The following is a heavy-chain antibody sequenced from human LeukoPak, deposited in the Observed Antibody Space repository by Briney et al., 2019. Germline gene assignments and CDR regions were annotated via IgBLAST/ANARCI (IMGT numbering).Heavy chain of an antibody. J-gene: IGHJ6*02. Sequence: GGSLRLSCAASGFTFSSYAMSWVRQAPGKGLEWVSAISGSGGSTYYADSVEGRFTISRDNAKTTLFLQMDSLRAEDTAVYYCATDRLYVMDVWGQGTTVTVSS. CDR2: ISGSGGST. CDR3: ATDRLYVMDV. V-gene: IGHV3-23*01. CDR1: GFTFSSYA. D-gene: IGHD2-15*01.